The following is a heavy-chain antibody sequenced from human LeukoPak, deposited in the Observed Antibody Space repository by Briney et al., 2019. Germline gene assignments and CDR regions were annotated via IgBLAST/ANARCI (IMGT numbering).Heavy chain of an antibody. CDR3: TRTAGATTKFDY. Sequence: SETLSLTCTVSGDSISNGGSYWSWIRQHPGKGLEWIGYIYYSGSTYYEPSLKSRVTISVDTSKNQFSLKLSSVTAADTAVYSCTRTAGATTKFDYWGQGTLVTVSS. CDR1: GDSISNGGSY. CDR2: IYYSGST. V-gene: IGHV4-31*03. J-gene: IGHJ4*02. D-gene: IGHD1-26*01.